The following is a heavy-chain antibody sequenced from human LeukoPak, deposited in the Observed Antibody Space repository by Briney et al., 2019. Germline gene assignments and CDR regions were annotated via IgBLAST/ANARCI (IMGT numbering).Heavy chain of an antibody. J-gene: IGHJ5*02. CDR1: GGSISSGSYY. CDR3: ARLPGPQLVARWFDP. V-gene: IGHV4-61*02. D-gene: IGHD6-13*01. Sequence: PSQTLSLTCTVSGGSISSGSYYWSWIRQPAGKGLEWIGRIYTSGSTNYNPSLKSRVTISVDTSKNQFSLKLSSVTAADTAVYYCARLPGPQLVARWFDPWGQGTLVTVSS. CDR2: IYTSGST.